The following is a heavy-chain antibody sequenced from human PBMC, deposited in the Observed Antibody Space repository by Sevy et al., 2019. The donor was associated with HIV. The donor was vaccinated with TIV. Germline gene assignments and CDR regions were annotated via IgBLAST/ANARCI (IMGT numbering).Heavy chain of an antibody. CDR1: GGSIRSDSYY. V-gene: IGHV4-31*03. CDR3: ARDHGYSNGGFPYYYYYGMDV. CDR2: IFHNGNT. J-gene: IGHJ6*02. D-gene: IGHD6-19*01. Sequence: SETLSLTCSVSGGSIRSDSYYWTWIRQHPGKGLEWIGYIFHNGNTYYNPSLKSRVSISVDTSKNQFSLMLRSVTAADTAVYYCARDHGYSNGGFPYYYYYGMDVWGQGTTVTVSS.